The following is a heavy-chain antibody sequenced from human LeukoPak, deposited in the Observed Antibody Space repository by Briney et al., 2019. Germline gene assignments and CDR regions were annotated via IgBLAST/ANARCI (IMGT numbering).Heavy chain of an antibody. Sequence: GESLKISCKGSGYSVTSYWIGWGRQMPGKGLEWMGRIDPSDSYTNYSPSFQGHVTISADKSISTAYLQWSSLKASDTAMYYCARHELLWFGESPQAFDIWGQGTMVTVSS. CDR1: GYSVTSYW. CDR3: ARHELLWFGESPQAFDI. J-gene: IGHJ3*02. V-gene: IGHV5-10-1*01. D-gene: IGHD3-10*01. CDR2: IDPSDSYT.